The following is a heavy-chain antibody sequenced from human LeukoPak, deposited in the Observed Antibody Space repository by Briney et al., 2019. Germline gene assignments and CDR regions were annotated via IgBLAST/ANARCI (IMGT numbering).Heavy chain of an antibody. CDR2: ISWNSGSI. CDR1: GFTFDDYA. J-gene: IGHJ1*01. D-gene: IGHD6-19*01. CDR3: AKDIAPGYSSGWYVFQH. Sequence: GGSLRLSCAASGFTFDDYAMHWVRQAPGKGLEWVSGISWNSGSIGYADSVKGRFTISRDNAKNSLYLKINSLRAEDTALYYCAKDIAPGYSSGWYVFQHWGQGTLVTVSS. V-gene: IGHV3-9*01.